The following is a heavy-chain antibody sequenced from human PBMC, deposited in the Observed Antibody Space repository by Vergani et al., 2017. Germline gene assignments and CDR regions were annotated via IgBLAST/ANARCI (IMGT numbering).Heavy chain of an antibody. CDR1: GFTFNEYW. D-gene: IGHD3-3*01. Sequence: EVELVESGGGLVQPGGSLRLSCAASGFTFNEYWMHWARPVPGKGLVWVSGMNGDGDTISYADSVKGRLTISRDNAKNTLFLQMNSLRAEDTAVYYCARARKFRFGVVWENWFDPWGQGTLVTVSS. CDR2: MNGDGDTI. V-gene: IGHV3-74*01. CDR3: ARARKFRFGVVWENWFDP. J-gene: IGHJ5*02.